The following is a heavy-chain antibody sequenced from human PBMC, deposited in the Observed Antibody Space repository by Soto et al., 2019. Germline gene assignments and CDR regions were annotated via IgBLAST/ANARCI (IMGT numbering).Heavy chain of an antibody. Sequence: SETLSLTCTVSGGSISNYYWTWIRQPPGKGLEWIGHIYYSGSTNYNPSLKSRVTISVDTSKNQFSLKVNSVTAADTAVYYCAREGIGAAVTGLWYFDYWGQGTLVTVS. CDR3: AREGIGAAVTGLWYFDY. CDR2: IYYSGST. J-gene: IGHJ4*02. D-gene: IGHD6-13*01. CDR1: GGSISNYY. V-gene: IGHV4-59*01.